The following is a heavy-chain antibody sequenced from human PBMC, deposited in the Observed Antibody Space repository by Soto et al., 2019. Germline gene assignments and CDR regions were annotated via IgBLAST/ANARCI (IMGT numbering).Heavy chain of an antibody. D-gene: IGHD3-10*01. J-gene: IGHJ4*02. V-gene: IGHV3-9*01. Sequence: GGSLRLSCAASGFTFDDYAMHWVRQAPGKGLEWVSGISWNSDNIGYADSVKGRFTISRDNAKNSLYLQMNSLRAEDTALYYCAKGPYGAGSNYFDYWGQGTLVTVSS. CDR2: ISWNSDNI. CDR1: GFTFDDYA. CDR3: AKGPYGAGSNYFDY.